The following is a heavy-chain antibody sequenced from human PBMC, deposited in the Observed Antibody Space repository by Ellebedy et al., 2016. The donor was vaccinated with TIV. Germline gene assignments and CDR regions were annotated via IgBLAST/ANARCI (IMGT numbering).Heavy chain of an antibody. CDR1: GGTFSSYA. J-gene: IGHJ3*02. D-gene: IGHD3-3*01. V-gene: IGHV1-69*13. CDR3: ARVPEQYYDFWSGYCCGSAFDI. Sequence: ASVKVSCKASGGTFSSYAISWVRQAPGQGLEWMGGIIPIFGTANYAQKFQGRVTITADESTSTAYMELSSLRSEDTAVYYCARVPEQYYDFWSGYCCGSAFDIWGQGTMVTVSS. CDR2: IIPIFGTA.